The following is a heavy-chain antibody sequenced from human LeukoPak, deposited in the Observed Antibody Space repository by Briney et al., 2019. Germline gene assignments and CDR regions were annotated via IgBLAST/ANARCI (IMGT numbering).Heavy chain of an antibody. CDR2: ISAYNGNT. J-gene: IGHJ4*02. Sequence: ASVKVSCKASGYTFTSYGISWVRQAPGQGLEWMGWISAYNGNTNYAQKLQGRVTMTTDTSTSTAYMELRSLRSDDTVVYYCARAPYYDFWSGYSKYYFDYWGQGTLVTVSS. V-gene: IGHV1-18*01. D-gene: IGHD3-3*01. CDR1: GYTFTSYG. CDR3: ARAPYYDFWSGYSKYYFDY.